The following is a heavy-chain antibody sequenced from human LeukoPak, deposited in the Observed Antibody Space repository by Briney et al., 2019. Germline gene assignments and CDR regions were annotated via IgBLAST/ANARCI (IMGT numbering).Heavy chain of an antibody. J-gene: IGHJ4*02. Sequence: SDTLSLTCTVCGGSINNYYWGWIRQPPGKGLECIGYISYSASTNCPPHLKTRVTLAVDPSKNQFSLKLSSATVPDWAVYYCAKSRAEDDYWGQGTLVTVSS. CDR2: ISYSAST. V-gene: IGHV4-59*07. D-gene: IGHD6-6*01. CDR3: AKSRAEDDY. CDR1: GGSINNYY.